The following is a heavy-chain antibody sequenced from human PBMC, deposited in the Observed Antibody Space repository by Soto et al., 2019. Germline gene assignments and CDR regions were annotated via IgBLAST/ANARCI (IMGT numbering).Heavy chain of an antibody. D-gene: IGHD2-8*02. CDR1: GFTVSSNG. Sequence: QVQLVESGGGVVQPGRSLRLSCAASGFTVSSNGMHWVRQAPGKGLEWVAVISRDGGTKFYADSVKGRFTISKDNSRNTLFLEMNSLRGDDMAIYYCTGEVASGYWGQGTLVNVSS. CDR3: TGEVASGY. J-gene: IGHJ4*02. V-gene: IGHV3-30*03. CDR2: ISRDGGTK.